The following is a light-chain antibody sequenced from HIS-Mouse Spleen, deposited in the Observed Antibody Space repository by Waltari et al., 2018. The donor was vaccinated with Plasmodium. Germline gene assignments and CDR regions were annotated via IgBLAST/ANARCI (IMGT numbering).Light chain of an antibody. CDR2: EGS. CDR3: CSYAGSSTFVV. V-gene: IGLV2-23*03. CDR1: RCAVGRYNL. J-gene: IGLJ2*01. Sequence: QSALTQPASVSGSPGQSIPISCTGPRCAVGRYNLVSWYQQHPGKAPKLMIYEGSKRPSGVSNRFSGSKSGNTASLTISGLQAEDEADYYCCSYAGSSTFVVFGGGTKLTVL.